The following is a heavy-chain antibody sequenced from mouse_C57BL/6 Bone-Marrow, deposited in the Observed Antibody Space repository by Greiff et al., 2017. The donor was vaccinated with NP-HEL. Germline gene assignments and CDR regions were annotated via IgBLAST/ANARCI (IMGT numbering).Heavy chain of an antibody. CDR3: ARYGGYYYAMDY. CDR2: IDPSDSET. Sequence: VQLQQPGAELVRPGSSVKLSCKASGYTFTSYWLHWVKQRPIQGLEWIGNIDPSDSETHYNQKFKDKATLTVVKSSSTAYMQLSSLTSEDSAVYYCARYGGYYYAMDYWGQGTSVTVSS. J-gene: IGHJ4*01. D-gene: IGHD1-1*02. V-gene: IGHV1-52*01. CDR1: GYTFTSYW.